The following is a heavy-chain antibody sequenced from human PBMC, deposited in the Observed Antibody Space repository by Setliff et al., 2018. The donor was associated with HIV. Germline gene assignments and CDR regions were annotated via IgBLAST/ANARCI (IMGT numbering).Heavy chain of an antibody. J-gene: IGHJ4*02. D-gene: IGHD3-9*01. CDR2: INWVGADI. V-gene: IGHV3-9*01. CDR1: GFTFDDYG. CDR3: AKAMVPYNELLAGYPLGGNFDS. Sequence: GGSLRLSCSPSGFTFDDYGLHWIRQAPGRGLEWVSGINWVGADIGYADSVKGRFIISRDSARETLYLQMNSLRVEDTALYFCAKAMVPYNELLAGYPLGGNFDSWGQGTLVTVSS.